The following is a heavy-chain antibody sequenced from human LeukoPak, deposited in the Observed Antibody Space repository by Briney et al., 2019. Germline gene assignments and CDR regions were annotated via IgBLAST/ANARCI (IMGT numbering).Heavy chain of an antibody. Sequence: SETLSLTCTVSGGSISSYYWSWIRQPPGKGLEGIGYIYYSGSTNYNPSLKSRVTISVDTSKNQFSLKLSSVTAADTAVYYCARDSSGRFYNWFDPWGQGTLVTVSS. J-gene: IGHJ5*02. CDR2: IYYSGST. V-gene: IGHV4-59*01. D-gene: IGHD6-19*01. CDR3: ARDSSGRFYNWFDP. CDR1: GGSISSYY.